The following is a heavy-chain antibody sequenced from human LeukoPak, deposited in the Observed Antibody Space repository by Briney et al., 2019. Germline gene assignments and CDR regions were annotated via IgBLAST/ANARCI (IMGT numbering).Heavy chain of an antibody. CDR1: GGSISSYY. CDR3: ARDKQRRMDV. CDR2: IYYSGST. D-gene: IGHD6-25*01. V-gene: IGHV4-59*01. Sequence: PSETLSLTCTVSGGSISSYYWSWIRQPPGKGLEWIGYIYYSGSTNYNPSLKSRVTISVDTSKNQFSLKLSPVTAADTAVYYCARDKQRRMDVWGKGTTVTISS. J-gene: IGHJ6*04.